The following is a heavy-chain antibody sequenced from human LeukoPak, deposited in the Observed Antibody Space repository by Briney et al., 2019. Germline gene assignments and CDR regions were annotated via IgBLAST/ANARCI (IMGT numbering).Heavy chain of an antibody. V-gene: IGHV3-74*01. CDR2: INRDGGHT. J-gene: IGHJ3*01. CDR3: ARKEHRLAEAGTSAFDL. CDR1: GFTFSENW. Sequence: GGSLRLSCVPSGFTFSENWMQWVRQARGEGLAWVSHINRDGGHTNYADSGKGPLTISRDNARNTVYLQMSSLRVEDTARYFCARKEHRLAEAGTSAFDLGGEGTLVTVS. D-gene: IGHD6-13*01.